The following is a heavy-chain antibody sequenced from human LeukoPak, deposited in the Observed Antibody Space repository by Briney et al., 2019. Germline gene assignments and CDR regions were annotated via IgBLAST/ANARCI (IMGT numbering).Heavy chain of an antibody. Sequence: PSETLSLTCTVSGGSISNYYWSWIRRPPGKGLEWIGYIYYNGHTNYNPSLKSRVTISIDTSKKQFSLKLSSVTAADTAVYYCARGTPSSSWFVDYWGQGTLVTVSS. CDR1: GGSISNYY. D-gene: IGHD6-13*01. V-gene: IGHV4-59*01. J-gene: IGHJ4*02. CDR3: ARGTPSSSWFVDY. CDR2: IYYNGHT.